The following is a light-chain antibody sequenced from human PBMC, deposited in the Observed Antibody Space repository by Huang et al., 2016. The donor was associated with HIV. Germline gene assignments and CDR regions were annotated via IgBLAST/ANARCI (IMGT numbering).Light chain of an antibody. CDR2: DTS. J-gene: IGKJ3*01. Sequence: EIVLTQSPATLSLSPGERATLSCKASQSVSSSLAWYQQKPGQAPRLLIYDTSNRATGIPARFSGSESGTDFTLTISSLGPEDFAVYYCQQRSNWPLFTFGPGTKVDIK. CDR1: QSVSSS. V-gene: IGKV3-11*01. CDR3: QQRSNWPLFT.